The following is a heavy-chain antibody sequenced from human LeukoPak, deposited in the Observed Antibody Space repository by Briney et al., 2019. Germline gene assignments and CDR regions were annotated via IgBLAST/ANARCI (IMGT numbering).Heavy chain of an antibody. CDR1: GGSISSYY. CDR2: IYYSGST. Sequence: SETLSLTCTVSGGSISSYYWSWIRQPAGKGLEWIGYIYYSGSTNYNPSLKSRVTISVDTSKNQFSLKLSSVTAADTAVYYCAREIVVVNHYYMDVWGKGTTVTVSS. V-gene: IGHV4-59*01. J-gene: IGHJ6*03. CDR3: AREIVVVNHYYMDV. D-gene: IGHD3-22*01.